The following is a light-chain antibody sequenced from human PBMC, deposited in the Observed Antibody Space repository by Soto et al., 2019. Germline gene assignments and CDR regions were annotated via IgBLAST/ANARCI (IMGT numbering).Light chain of an antibody. V-gene: IGKV1-5*03. CDR3: QQYNTYSRT. CDR2: KAS. J-gene: IGKJ1*01. Sequence: DIQMTQSPSTLSASVGDRVTITCRASQSISTWLAWYQQKPGKAPKLLIYKASNLESAVPSRFSGSGSGTEFTLTISSLQPDDFGTFYCQQYNTYSRTFGQGTKVEIK. CDR1: QSISTW.